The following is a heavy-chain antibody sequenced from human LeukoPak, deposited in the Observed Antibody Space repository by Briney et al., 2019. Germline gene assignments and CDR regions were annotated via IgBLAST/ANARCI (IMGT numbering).Heavy chain of an antibody. V-gene: IGHV3-30*02. J-gene: IGHJ4*02. CDR1: RFTFSSYS. D-gene: IGHD6-19*01. Sequence: SGGSLRLSCAASRFTFSSYSMNWVRQAPGKGLEWVAFIRYDGSNKYYADSVKGRFTVSRDNSKNTLYLQMNSLRAEDTAVYYCAKWDAVAGTGVLSDYWGQGTLVTVSS. CDR3: AKWDAVAGTGVLSDY. CDR2: IRYDGSNK.